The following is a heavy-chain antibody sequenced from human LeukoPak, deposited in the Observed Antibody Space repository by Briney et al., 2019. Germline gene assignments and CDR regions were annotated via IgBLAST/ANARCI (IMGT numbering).Heavy chain of an antibody. D-gene: IGHD6-13*01. Sequence: SETLSLTCTVSGGSLSSGGYYWSWIRQHPGKGLEWIGYIYYSGSTYYNPSLKSRVTISVDTSKSQFSLKLSSVTAADTAVYYCARIAAAAIDYYFDYWGQGTLVTVSS. CDR2: IYYSGST. CDR1: GGSLSSGGYY. V-gene: IGHV4-31*03. J-gene: IGHJ4*02. CDR3: ARIAAAAIDYYFDY.